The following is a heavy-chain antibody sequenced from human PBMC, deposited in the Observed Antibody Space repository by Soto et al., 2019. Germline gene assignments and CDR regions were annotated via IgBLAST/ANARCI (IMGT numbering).Heavy chain of an antibody. D-gene: IGHD3-22*01. V-gene: IGHV1-69*13. CDR2: IIPIFGTA. Sequence: SVKVSCKASGGTFSSYAISWVRQAPGQGLEWMGGIIPIFGTANYAQKLQGRVTITADESTSTAYMELSSQRSEDTAVYYCASDSYSSGYSDYWGQGTLVPVSS. CDR1: GGTFSSYA. CDR3: ASDSYSSGYSDY. J-gene: IGHJ4*02.